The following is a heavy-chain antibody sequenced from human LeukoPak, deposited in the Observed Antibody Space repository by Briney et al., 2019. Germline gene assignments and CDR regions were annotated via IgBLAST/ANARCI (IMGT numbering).Heavy chain of an antibody. CDR3: ARGNWGPDY. J-gene: IGHJ4*02. V-gene: IGHV3-48*04. CDR1: GFTFSTYS. Sequence: GGSLRLSCAASGFTFSTYSMKWVCQAPGKGLEWVSYISSSSSTIYYADSVRGRFTISRDNAKNSLYLQMNSLRAEDTAVYYCARGNWGPDYWGQGILVTVSS. D-gene: IGHD7-27*01. CDR2: ISSSSSTI.